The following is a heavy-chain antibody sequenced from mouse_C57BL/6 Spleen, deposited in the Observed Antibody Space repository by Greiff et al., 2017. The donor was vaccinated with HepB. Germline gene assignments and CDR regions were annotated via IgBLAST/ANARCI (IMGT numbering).Heavy chain of an antibody. Sequence: QVQLQQPGAELVKPGASVKLSCKASGYTFTSYWMQWVKQRPGQGLEWIGEIDPSDSYTNYNQKFKGKATLTVDTSSSTAYMQLSSLTSEDSAVYYCARRITTVVATGYFDYWGQGTTLTVSS. D-gene: IGHD1-1*01. CDR2: IDPSDSYT. V-gene: IGHV1-50*01. J-gene: IGHJ2*01. CDR1: GYTFTSYW. CDR3: ARRITTVVATGYFDY.